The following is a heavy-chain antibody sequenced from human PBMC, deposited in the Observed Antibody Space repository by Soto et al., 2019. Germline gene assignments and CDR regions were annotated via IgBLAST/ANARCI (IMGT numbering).Heavy chain of an antibody. CDR2: IFPSGST. V-gene: IGHV4-31*03. J-gene: IGHJ4*02. Sequence: SETLSLTCTVSGGSISSGGYSWSWIRQHPGKGLEFIGYIFPSGSTYYNPSPKSRGTLSIDTSNNQFSLNLTSVTAADTAVYFCARDLGRNYFDYWGQGSLVTVSS. CDR3: ARDLGRNYFDY. CDR1: GGSISSGGYS.